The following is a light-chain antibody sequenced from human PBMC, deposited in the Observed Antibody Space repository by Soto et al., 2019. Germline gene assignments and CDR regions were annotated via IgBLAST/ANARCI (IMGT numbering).Light chain of an antibody. J-gene: IGLJ2*01. CDR1: SSDVGGYNY. CDR3: CSYASSSNVV. V-gene: IGLV2-14*01. CDR2: DVS. Sequence: QSALTQPASVSGSPGQSITISCTGTSSDVGGYNYVSWYQQHPGKAPRLVIYDVSHRPSGVSNRFSGSKSGNTASLTISGLQAEDEADYCCCSYASSSNVVFGGGTKLTVL.